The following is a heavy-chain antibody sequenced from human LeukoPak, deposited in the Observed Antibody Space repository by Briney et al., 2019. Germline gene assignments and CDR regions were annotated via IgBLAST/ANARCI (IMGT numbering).Heavy chain of an antibody. CDR1: GFSFSSYA. CDR2: ISGPGSST. V-gene: IGHV3-23*01. CDR3: AREVSSGYYYRAFDI. Sequence: PGGSLRLSCAASGFSFSSYAMSWVRQAPGKGLEWVSVISGPGSSTYYADSVKGRFTISRDNSKNTLYLQMNSLRAEDTAVYYCAREVSSGYYYRAFDIWGQGTMVTVSS. J-gene: IGHJ3*02. D-gene: IGHD3-22*01.